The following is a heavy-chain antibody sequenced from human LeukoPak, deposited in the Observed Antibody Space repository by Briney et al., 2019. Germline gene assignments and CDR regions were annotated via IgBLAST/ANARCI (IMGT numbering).Heavy chain of an antibody. CDR3: AREVGATRGHFDY. Sequence: SETLSLTCAVYGGSFSDYYWSWIRQPPGKGLEWIGEISHSGSTYYNPSLKSRVTISVDTSKNQFSLKLSSVTAADTAVYYCAREVGATRGHFDYWGQGTLVTVSS. D-gene: IGHD1-26*01. J-gene: IGHJ4*02. CDR1: GGSFSDYY. V-gene: IGHV4-34*09. CDR2: ISHSGST.